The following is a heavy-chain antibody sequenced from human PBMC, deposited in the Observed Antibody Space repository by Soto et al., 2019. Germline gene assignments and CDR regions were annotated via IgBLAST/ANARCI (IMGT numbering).Heavy chain of an antibody. Sequence: PGGSLRLSCAASGFTFSSYAMHWVRQAPGKGLEWVAVISYDGSNKYYADSVKGRFTISRDNSKNTLYLQMNSLRAEDTAVYYCARDFSRAGTTSDYYYYGMDVWGQGTTVTVSS. D-gene: IGHD1-7*01. CDR1: GFTFSSYA. CDR3: ARDFSRAGTTSDYYYYGMDV. V-gene: IGHV3-30-3*01. J-gene: IGHJ6*02. CDR2: ISYDGSNK.